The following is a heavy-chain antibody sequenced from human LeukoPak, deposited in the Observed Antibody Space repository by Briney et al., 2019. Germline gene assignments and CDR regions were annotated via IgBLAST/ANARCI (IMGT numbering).Heavy chain of an antibody. CDR2: ISGSGGST. Sequence: GGSLRLSCAASGFTFSTYGVSWVRQAPGKGLEWVSAISGSGGSTYYADSVKGRFTISRDNSKNTLYLQMNSLSAEDTAVYYCAKVGATVYFDYWGQGTLVTVSS. J-gene: IGHJ4*02. V-gene: IGHV3-23*01. D-gene: IGHD1-26*01. CDR1: GFTFSTYG. CDR3: AKVGATVYFDY.